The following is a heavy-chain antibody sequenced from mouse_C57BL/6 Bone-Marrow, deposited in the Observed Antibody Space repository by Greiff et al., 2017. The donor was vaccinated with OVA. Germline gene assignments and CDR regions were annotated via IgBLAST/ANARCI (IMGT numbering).Heavy chain of an antibody. D-gene: IGHD2-1*01. CDR2: IDPETGGT. CDR1: GYTFTDYE. Sequence: QVQLQQSGAELVRPGASVTLSCKASGYTFTDYEMHWVKQTPVHGLEWIGAIDPETGGTAYNQKFKGKAILTADKSYSTAYMELRSLTSEDSAVYYCTRAEDYGNYVFAYWGQGTLVTVSA. V-gene: IGHV1-15*01. CDR3: TRAEDYGNYVFAY. J-gene: IGHJ3*01.